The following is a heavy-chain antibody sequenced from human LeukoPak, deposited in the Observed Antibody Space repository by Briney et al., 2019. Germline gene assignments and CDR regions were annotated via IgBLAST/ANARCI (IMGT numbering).Heavy chain of an antibody. CDR1: GFTFSSYE. Sequence: GGSLRLSCAASGFTFSSYEMNWVRQAPGKGLEWVSYISSSGSTIYYADSVKGRFTISRDNAKNSLYLQMNSLRAEDTAVYYCARDKRHSGSYYYLDYWGQGTLVTVSS. V-gene: IGHV3-48*03. D-gene: IGHD1-26*01. CDR2: ISSSGSTI. CDR3: ARDKRHSGSYYYLDY. J-gene: IGHJ4*02.